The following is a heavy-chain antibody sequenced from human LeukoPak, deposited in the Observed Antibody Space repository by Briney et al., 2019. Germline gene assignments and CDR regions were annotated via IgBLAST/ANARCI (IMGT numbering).Heavy chain of an antibody. D-gene: IGHD6-13*01. CDR2: IIPILGIA. CDR1: GGTFSSYA. Sequence: ASVKVSCKASGGTFSSYAISWVRQAPGQGLEWMGRIIPILGIANYAQKFQGRVTITADESTSTAYMELSSLRSEDTAVYYCARNAAAGWRSVFDYWGQGTLVTVSS. CDR3: ARNAAAGWRSVFDY. J-gene: IGHJ4*02. V-gene: IGHV1-69*04.